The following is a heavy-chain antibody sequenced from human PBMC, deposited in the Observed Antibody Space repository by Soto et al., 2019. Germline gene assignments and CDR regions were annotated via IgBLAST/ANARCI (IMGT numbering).Heavy chain of an antibody. Sequence: SETLSLTCTVSGGSISSYYWSWIRQPPGKGLEWIGYIYYSGSTNYNPSLKSRVTISVDTSKNQLSLKLSSVTAADTAVYYCARAVRDIVVVPAAIRGYNWFDPWGQGTLVTVSS. CDR1: GGSISSYY. D-gene: IGHD2-2*02. CDR3: ARAVRDIVVVPAAIRGYNWFDP. V-gene: IGHV4-59*01. J-gene: IGHJ5*02. CDR2: IYYSGST.